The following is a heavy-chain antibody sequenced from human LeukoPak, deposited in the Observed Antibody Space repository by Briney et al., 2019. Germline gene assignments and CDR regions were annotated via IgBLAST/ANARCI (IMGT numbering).Heavy chain of an antibody. Sequence: GGSLRLSCAASGFTFSSYGMHWVRQAPGKGLEWVAVISYDGSNKYYADSVKGRFTISRDSSKNTLYLQMNSLRAEDTAVYYCAKDTYPRISYYYYGMDVWGQGTTVTVSS. V-gene: IGHV3-30*18. D-gene: IGHD2/OR15-2a*01. CDR3: AKDTYPRISYYYYGMDV. CDR2: ISYDGSNK. CDR1: GFTFSSYG. J-gene: IGHJ6*02.